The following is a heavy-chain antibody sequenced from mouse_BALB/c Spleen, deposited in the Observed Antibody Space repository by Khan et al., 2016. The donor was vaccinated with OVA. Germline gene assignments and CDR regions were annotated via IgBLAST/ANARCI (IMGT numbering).Heavy chain of an antibody. J-gene: IGHJ4*01. Sequence: DLVKPGASVKLSCKASGYTFTSYWINWIEQRPGQGLEWVGHIGPGSGNTYYNEIFKGKATLTVDTSSSTAYIQLSSLSSEDSAVYFSARSNYYGSSLYAMDYWGQGTSVTVSS. CDR1: GYTFTSYW. CDR2: IGPGSGNT. CDR3: ARSNYYGSSLYAMDY. D-gene: IGHD1-1*01. V-gene: IGHV1S41*01.